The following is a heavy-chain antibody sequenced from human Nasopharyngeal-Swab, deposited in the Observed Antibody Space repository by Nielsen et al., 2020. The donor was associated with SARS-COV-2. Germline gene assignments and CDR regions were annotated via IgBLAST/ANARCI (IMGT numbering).Heavy chain of an antibody. V-gene: IGHV3-21*01. Sequence: GGSLRLSCAASEFTFSNYGMNWVRQAPGKGLEWVSSISSSSSYIYYADSVKGRFTISRDNAKNSLYLQMNSLRAEDTAVYYCARGLVYYDSSGGPGRGQGTLVTVSS. J-gene: IGHJ4*02. CDR2: ISSSSSYI. CDR3: ARGLVYYDSSGGPG. CDR1: EFTFSNYG. D-gene: IGHD3-22*01.